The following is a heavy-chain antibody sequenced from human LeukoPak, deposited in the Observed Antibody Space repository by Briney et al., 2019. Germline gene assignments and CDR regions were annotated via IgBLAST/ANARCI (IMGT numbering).Heavy chain of an antibody. V-gene: IGHV1-18*04. D-gene: IGHD6-19*01. CDR1: GYIFTDYY. Sequence: ASVKVSCKASGYIFTDYYMHWVRQAPGQELEWVAWINPHNGNTNYAQNLQGRATVTTDASTSTAYMELRNLRSDDTALYYCARATRSFYYYMDVWGKGTTVTVS. J-gene: IGHJ6*03. CDR2: INPHNGNT. CDR3: ARATRSFYYYMDV.